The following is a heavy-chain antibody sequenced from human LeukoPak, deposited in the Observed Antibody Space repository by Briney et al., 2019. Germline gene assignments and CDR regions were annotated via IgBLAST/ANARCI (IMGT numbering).Heavy chain of an antibody. J-gene: IGHJ6*02. V-gene: IGHV1-24*01. Sequence: ASVKVSCKVSGYTLTELSMHWVRQAPGKGLEWMGGFDPEDGETIYAQKFQGRVTMTEDTSTDTAYMELSSLRSEDTAVYYCARRLVVVAATRFYYGMDVWGQGTTVTVSS. CDR1: GYTLTELS. CDR3: ARRLVVVAATRFYYGMDV. D-gene: IGHD2-15*01. CDR2: FDPEDGET.